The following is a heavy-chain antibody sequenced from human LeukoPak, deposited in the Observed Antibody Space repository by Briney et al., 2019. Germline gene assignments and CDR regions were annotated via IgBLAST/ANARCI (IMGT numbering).Heavy chain of an antibody. CDR3: AKGSAGTTFYYYYGVDV. CDR1: GFTFSSYG. CDR2: ISYDGSNK. V-gene: IGHV3-30*18. Sequence: GGSLRLSCAASGFTFSSYGMHWVRQAPGKGLEWVAVISYDGSNKYYADSVKGRFTISRDNSKNTLYLQMNSLRAEDTAVYYCAKGSAGTTFYYYYGVDVWGQGTTVTVSS. D-gene: IGHD1-7*01. J-gene: IGHJ6*02.